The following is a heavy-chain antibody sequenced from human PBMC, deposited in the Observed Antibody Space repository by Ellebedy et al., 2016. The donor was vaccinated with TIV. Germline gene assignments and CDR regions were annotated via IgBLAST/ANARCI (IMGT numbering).Heavy chain of an antibody. CDR1: GYTFTDYG. CDR3: ARDRDIRSSSDFQH. D-gene: IGHD6-6*01. V-gene: IGHV1-18*04. Sequence: AASVKVSCKASGYTFTDYGITWLRQAPGQGLEWMGWIGPDMGNTNYAQKFRGRVTMTTDTSTTTGYMELRRLRSDDTALYYCARDRDIRSSSDFQHWGQGTLVTVSS. J-gene: IGHJ1*01. CDR2: IGPDMGNT.